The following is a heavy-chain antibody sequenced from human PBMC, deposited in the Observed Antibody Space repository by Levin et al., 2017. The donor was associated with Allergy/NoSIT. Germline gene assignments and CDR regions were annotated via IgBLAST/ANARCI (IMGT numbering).Heavy chain of an antibody. CDR2: IKQDGSEK. CDR3: ARGRDVDTAMVFEVYDAFDI. V-gene: IGHV3-7*01. CDR1: GFTFSSYW. Sequence: PGGSLRLSCAASGFTFSSYWMSWVRQAPGKGLEWVANIKQDGSEKYYVDSVKGRFTISRDNAKNSLYLQMNSLRAEDTAVYYCARGRDVDTAMVFEVYDAFDIWGQGTMVTVSS. D-gene: IGHD5-18*01. J-gene: IGHJ3*02.